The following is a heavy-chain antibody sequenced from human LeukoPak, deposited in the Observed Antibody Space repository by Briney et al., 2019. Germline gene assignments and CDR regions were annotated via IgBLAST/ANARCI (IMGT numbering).Heavy chain of an antibody. V-gene: IGHV3-66*02. CDR3: ARDGGTKGGYYFYFDY. Sequence: GGSLRLSCTASGFSVSANYMSWVRQAPGKGLEWVSVIHNGGDTYYADSVKGRFTISRDNSKNTLYLQMGSLRAEDMAVYYCARDGGTKGGYYFYFDYWGQGTLVTVSS. D-gene: IGHD3-22*01. CDR1: GFSVSANY. J-gene: IGHJ4*02. CDR2: IHNGGDT.